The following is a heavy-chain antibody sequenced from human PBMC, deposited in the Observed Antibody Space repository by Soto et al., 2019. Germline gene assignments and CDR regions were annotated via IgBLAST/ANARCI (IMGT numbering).Heavy chain of an antibody. CDR1: GGSISSSSYY. J-gene: IGHJ5*02. D-gene: IGHD1-26*01. V-gene: IGHV4-39*01. Sequence: QLQLQESGPGLVKPSETLSLTCTVSGGSISSSSYYWGWIRQPPGKGLEWIGSIYYSGSTYYNPSLKSRVTISVDTSKNQFSLKLSSVTAADTAVYYCATSYIVGENWFDPWGQGTLVTVSS. CDR2: IYYSGST. CDR3: ATSYIVGENWFDP.